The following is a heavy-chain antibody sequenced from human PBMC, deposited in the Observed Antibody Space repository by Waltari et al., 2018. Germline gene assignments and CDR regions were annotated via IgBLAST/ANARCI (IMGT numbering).Heavy chain of an antibody. J-gene: IGHJ4*02. CDR2: IYYSGST. V-gene: IGHV4-39*07. Sequence: QLQLQESGPGLVKPSETLSLTCTVSGGSISSSSYYWGWIRQPPGKGLEWIGSIYYSGSTYYNPSLKSRVTISVDTSKNQFSLKLSSVTAADTAVYYCAREVYDSSGHIGVYWGQGTLVTVSS. CDR3: AREVYDSSGHIGVY. D-gene: IGHD3-22*01. CDR1: GGSISSSSYY.